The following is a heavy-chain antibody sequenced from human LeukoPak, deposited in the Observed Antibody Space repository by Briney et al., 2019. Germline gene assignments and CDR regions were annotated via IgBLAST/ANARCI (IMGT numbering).Heavy chain of an antibody. CDR2: ISDSGSTI. CDR3: VRYNWFDP. Sequence: AGGSLRLSRAASGFTFSSYEMNWVRQAPGKGLEWVSYISDSGSTIYYADSVKGRFTISRDNAKKSLYLQMNSLRAEDTAIYYCVRYNWFDPWGQGTLVTVSS. CDR1: GFTFSSYE. V-gene: IGHV3-48*03. J-gene: IGHJ5*02.